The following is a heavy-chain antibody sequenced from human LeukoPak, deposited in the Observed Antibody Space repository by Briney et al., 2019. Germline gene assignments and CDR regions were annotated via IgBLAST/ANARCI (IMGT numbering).Heavy chain of an antibody. CDR1: GGSISSSY. CDR3: ASVPGGGTAAN. CDR2: IYYSGST. D-gene: IGHD1-7*01. J-gene: IGHJ3*01. Sequence: PSETLSFTCTVSGGSISSSYWSWIRQPPGKGLEWIGYIYYSGSTNYNPSLKSRVTISIDTSKNQFSLKLSSVTAAGTAVYYCASVPGGGTAANWGQGTMVTVSS. V-gene: IGHV4-59*01.